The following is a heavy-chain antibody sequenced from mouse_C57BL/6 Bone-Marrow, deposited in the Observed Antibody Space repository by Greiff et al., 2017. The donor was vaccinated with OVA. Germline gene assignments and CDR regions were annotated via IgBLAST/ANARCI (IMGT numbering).Heavy chain of an antibody. J-gene: IGHJ4*01. V-gene: IGHV5-12*01. Sequence: EVKLVESGGGLVQPGGSLKHSCAASGFTFSDFYMYWIRQTPEKRLEWVAYISNGGGSTYYPDTVKGRFTISRDNAKNTLYLQMSRLKSEDTAMYYCARLDAMDYWGQGTSVTVSS. CDR2: ISNGGGST. CDR3: ARLDAMDY. CDR1: GFTFSDFY.